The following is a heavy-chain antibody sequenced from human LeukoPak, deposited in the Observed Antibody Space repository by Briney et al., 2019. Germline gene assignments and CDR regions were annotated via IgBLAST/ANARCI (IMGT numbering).Heavy chain of an antibody. V-gene: IGHV4-4*07. J-gene: IGHJ4*02. CDR3: ARDGGALDY. D-gene: IGHD3-16*01. CDR2: MYTSGST. CDR1: GGSISSYY. Sequence: PSETLSLTCTVSGGSISSYYWSWIRQPAGEGVEWIGRMYTSGSTNYNPSLKSRVTMSVDTSKNHFSLKLSSVTAADTAVYYCARDGGALDYWGQGTLVTVSS.